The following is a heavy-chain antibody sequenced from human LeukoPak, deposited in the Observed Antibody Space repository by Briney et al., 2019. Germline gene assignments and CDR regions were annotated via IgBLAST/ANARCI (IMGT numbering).Heavy chain of an antibody. CDR1: GITFSNYA. J-gene: IGHJ6*02. CDR2: ISGSGGST. CDR3: AKGEEEYYYYGMDV. V-gene: IGHV3-23*01. D-gene: IGHD1-26*01. Sequence: GGSLRLSCVASGITFSNYAMSWVRQAPGKGLEGVSTISGSGGSTYYADSVKGRFTISRDNSKNTLHLQMNSLRAEDTAVYYCAKGEEEYYYYGMDVWGQGTTVTVSS.